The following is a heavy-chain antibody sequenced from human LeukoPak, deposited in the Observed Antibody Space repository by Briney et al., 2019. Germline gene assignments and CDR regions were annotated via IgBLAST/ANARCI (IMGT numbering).Heavy chain of an antibody. D-gene: IGHD3-10*01. J-gene: IGHJ4*02. V-gene: IGHV3-30*18. CDR2: ISYDGSNK. CDR3: AKGQLWFGEFFG. Sequence: TGGSLRLSCAASGFTFSSYGMHWVRQAPGKGLEWVAVISYDGSNKYYADSVKGRFTISRDNSKNTLYLQMNSLRAEDTAVYYCAKGQLWFGEFFGWGQGTLVTVSS. CDR1: GFTFSSYG.